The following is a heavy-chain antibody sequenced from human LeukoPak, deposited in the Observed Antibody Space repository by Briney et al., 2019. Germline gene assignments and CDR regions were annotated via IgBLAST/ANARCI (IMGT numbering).Heavy chain of an antibody. CDR3: AREIEYSSSSGFDY. J-gene: IGHJ4*02. CDR2: IYSGGST. D-gene: IGHD6-6*01. V-gene: IGHV3-53*01. Sequence: RLXXAXXXXTVXXXYMXXXRXXXXXXXXXVSVIYSGGSTYYADSVKGRFTISRDNSKNTLYLQMNSLRAEDTAVYYCAREIEYSSSSGFDYWGQGTLVTVSS. CDR1: XXTVXXXY.